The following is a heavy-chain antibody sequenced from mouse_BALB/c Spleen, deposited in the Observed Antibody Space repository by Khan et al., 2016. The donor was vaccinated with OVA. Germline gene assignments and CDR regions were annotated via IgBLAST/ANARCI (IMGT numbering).Heavy chain of an antibody. V-gene: IGHV1-20*02. J-gene: IGHJ2*01. Sequence: VQLQQSGPELVKPGASVKISCKASGYSFTGYFMNWVMQSHGKSLEWIGRINPHIGETFYNQKFKGKATLTVDESSSTAHMELRSLASEDSAVYYCARNYGRDFDYWGQGTTLTVSS. CDR1: GYSFTGYF. D-gene: IGHD1-1*01. CDR3: ARNYGRDFDY. CDR2: INPHIGET.